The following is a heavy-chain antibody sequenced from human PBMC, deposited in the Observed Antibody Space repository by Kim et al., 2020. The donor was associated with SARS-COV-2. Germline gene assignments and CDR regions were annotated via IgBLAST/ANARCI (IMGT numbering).Heavy chain of an antibody. V-gene: IGHV5-51*01. Sequence: GESLKISCKGSGYSFTSYWIGWVRQMPGKGLEWMGIIYPGDSDTRYSPSFQGQVTISADKSISTAYLQWSSLKASDTAMYYCARTNYDSSGYPYFDYWGQGTLVTVSS. J-gene: IGHJ4*02. CDR2: IYPGDSDT. CDR3: ARTNYDSSGYPYFDY. D-gene: IGHD3-22*01. CDR1: GYSFTSYW.